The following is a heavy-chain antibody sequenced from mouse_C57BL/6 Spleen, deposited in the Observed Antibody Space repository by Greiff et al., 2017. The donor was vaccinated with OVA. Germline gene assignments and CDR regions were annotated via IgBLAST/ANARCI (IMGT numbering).Heavy chain of an antibody. D-gene: IGHD2-10*02. CDR3: ARGGYGNYEDAMDY. CDR1: GYTFTSYW. Sequence: VQLKQPGAELVKPGASVKLSCKASGYTFTSYWMHWVKQRPGQGLEWIGMIHPNSGSTNYNEKFKSKATLTVDKSSSTAYMQLSSLTSEDSAVYYCARGGYGNYEDAMDYWGQGTSVTVSS. V-gene: IGHV1-64*01. CDR2: IHPNSGST. J-gene: IGHJ4*01.